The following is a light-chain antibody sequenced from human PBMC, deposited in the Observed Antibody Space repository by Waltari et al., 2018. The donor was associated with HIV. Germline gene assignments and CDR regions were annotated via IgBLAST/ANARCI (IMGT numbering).Light chain of an antibody. Sequence: QSVLTQPPSVSGAPGQRVSISCTGRRSNIGAGSDVHWYQQLPGTAPKLLIYRNNNRPSGVPERFSGSKSGTSASLAITGLQPEDEADYYCQSYDNSLSGLVFGGGTKLTVL. V-gene: IGLV1-40*01. CDR3: QSYDNSLSGLV. J-gene: IGLJ3*02. CDR2: RNN. CDR1: RSNIGAGSD.